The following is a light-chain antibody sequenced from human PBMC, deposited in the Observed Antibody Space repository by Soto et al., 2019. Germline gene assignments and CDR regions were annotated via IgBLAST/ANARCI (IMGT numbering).Light chain of an antibody. J-gene: IGKJ5*01. V-gene: IGKV3-11*01. CDR2: DAS. Sequence: EIGMTQSPATLSVSPGEIATLSFMASQIVSSYLAWYQQKPGQAPRLLIYDASNRATGIPARFSGSGSGTDFTLTISSLEPEDFAVYYCQQRSNWPPITFGQGTRLEIK. CDR1: QIVSSY. CDR3: QQRSNWPPIT.